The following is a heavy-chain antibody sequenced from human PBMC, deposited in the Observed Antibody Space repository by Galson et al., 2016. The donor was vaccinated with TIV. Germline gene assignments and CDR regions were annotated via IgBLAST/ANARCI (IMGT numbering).Heavy chain of an antibody. J-gene: IGHJ2*01. V-gene: IGHV1-2*02. CDR1: GYTFTGYF. D-gene: IGHD5-12*01. CDR2: INPNSGGT. CDR3: ARAPALIVATIYWYFDL. Sequence: SVKVSCKASGYTFTGYFMHWVRQAPGQGLEWMGWINPNSGGTNYAQKFQGRVTMTRDTSISTAYMELSSLISDDTAMYCCARAPALIVATIYWYFDLWGSGTLVTVSS.